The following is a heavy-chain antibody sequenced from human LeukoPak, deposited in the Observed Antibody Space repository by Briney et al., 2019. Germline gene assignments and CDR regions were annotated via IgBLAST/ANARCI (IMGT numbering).Heavy chain of an antibody. CDR3: VREPYCSGGSCYTSGFDC. J-gene: IGHJ4*02. CDR1: GFTFSSYD. Sequence: GGSLRLSCAASGFTFSSYDMSWVRQAPGKGLVWVSRIKNDGSRTTYADAVKGRFTISRDNAKNTLYLQMNSLSADDTAVYYCVREPYCSGGSCYTSGFDCWGQGTLVTVSS. CDR2: IKNDGSRT. D-gene: IGHD2-15*01. V-gene: IGHV3-74*01.